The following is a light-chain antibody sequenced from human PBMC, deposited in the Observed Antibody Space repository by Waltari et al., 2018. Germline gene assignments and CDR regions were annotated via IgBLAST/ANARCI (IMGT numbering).Light chain of an antibody. CDR1: QSLLHSGGKTY. Sequence: DIVMTQTPLSLPVTPGEPASISCRSSQSLLHSGGKTYLYWYLQKPGQSQQLLIHEVSNRASGVPDRFSGSGSGTDFTLKISRVEAEDVGVYYCMQGIQLPLTFGGGTKVEIK. CDR3: MQGIQLPLT. J-gene: IGKJ4*01. CDR2: EVS. V-gene: IGKV2D-29*02.